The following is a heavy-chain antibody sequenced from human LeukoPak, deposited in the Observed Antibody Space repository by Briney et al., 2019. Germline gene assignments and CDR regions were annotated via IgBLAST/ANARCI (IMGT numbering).Heavy chain of an antibody. D-gene: IGHD3-3*02. CDR3: ARDNIGFFSRIDP. J-gene: IGHJ5*02. CDR2: IYSGGST. V-gene: IGHV3-66*01. Sequence: GGSLRLYCAASGFTVSSNYMSWVRQAPGKGLEWVSVIYSGGSTYYADSAKGRFTISRDNSKNTLYLQMNSLRAEDTAVYYCARDNIGFFSRIDPWGQGTLVTVSS. CDR1: GFTVSSNY.